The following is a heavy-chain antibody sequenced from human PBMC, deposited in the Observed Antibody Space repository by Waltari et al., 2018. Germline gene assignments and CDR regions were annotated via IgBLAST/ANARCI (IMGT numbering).Heavy chain of an antibody. V-gene: IGHV3-74*01. CDR2: SKSDGSST. J-gene: IGHJ2*01. Sequence: EVQLVESGGGLVQPGGSLRLSCAASGFTYSMYWMHWVRQAPGTGLEWVSRSKSDGSSTSYADYVKGRFTISKDNAKNTVYLQMNSLRAEDTAIYYCARGARRTTVTTGWWYFDLWGRGTLVTVSS. CDR1: GFTYSMYW. D-gene: IGHD4-17*01. CDR3: ARGARRTTVTTGWWYFDL.